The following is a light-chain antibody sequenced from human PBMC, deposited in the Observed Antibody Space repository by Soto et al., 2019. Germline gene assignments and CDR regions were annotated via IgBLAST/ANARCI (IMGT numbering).Light chain of an antibody. CDR2: DAS. CDR3: QQSYGTVVT. Sequence: DTVLTQSPGTLSLTSGERATLSCRASQSVSSSYLAWYQQKPGQAPRLLIYDASNRATGIPARFSGSGSGTEFTLTISSLQPEDFATYYCQQSYGTVVTFGQGTKVDIK. J-gene: IGKJ1*01. V-gene: IGKV3D-20*02. CDR1: QSVSSSY.